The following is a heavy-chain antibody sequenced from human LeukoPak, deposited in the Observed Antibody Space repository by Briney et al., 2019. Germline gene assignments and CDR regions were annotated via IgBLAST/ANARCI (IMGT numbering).Heavy chain of an antibody. Sequence: ASVKVSCKASGYTFINYDINWVRQAPGQGLEWMGWTNPNSGKTGYARKFQGRITMTRDTSISTAYMELSSLTSEDTAVYYCVRVSGGWLDFDYWGQGTLVTVSS. CDR1: GYTFINYD. CDR3: VRVSGGWLDFDY. J-gene: IGHJ4*02. D-gene: IGHD6-19*01. V-gene: IGHV1-8*02. CDR2: TNPNSGKT.